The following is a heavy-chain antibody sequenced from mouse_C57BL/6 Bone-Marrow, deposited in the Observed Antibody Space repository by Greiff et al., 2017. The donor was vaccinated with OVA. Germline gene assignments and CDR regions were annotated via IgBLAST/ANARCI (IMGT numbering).Heavy chain of an antibody. CDR2: INPGSGGT. V-gene: IGHV1-54*01. CDR1: GYAFTNYL. J-gene: IGHJ2*01. Sequence: QVQLQQSGAELVSPGTSVKVSCKASGYAFTNYLIEWVKQRPGQGLEWIGVINPGSGGTNYNEKFKGKATLTADKSSSTAYMQLSSLTSEDSAVYFCASHYYGSSYDYFDYWGQGTTLTVSS. CDR3: ASHYYGSSYDYFDY. D-gene: IGHD1-1*01.